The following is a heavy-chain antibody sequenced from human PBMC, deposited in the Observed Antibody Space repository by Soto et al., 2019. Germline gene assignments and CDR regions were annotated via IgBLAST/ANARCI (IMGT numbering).Heavy chain of an antibody. Sequence: EVQLLESGGGLVQPGGSLRLSCVGSGFFFSSYTMTWVRQAPGNGLEWVSSFSATSENTYYADSARGRFTISRDNSKNTLFLQMNSLTAEDTAMYYCAKARDQQWVRLPFDYWGQGILVIVSS. CDR3: AKARDQQWVRLPFDY. D-gene: IGHD6-19*01. CDR2: FSATSENT. J-gene: IGHJ4*02. CDR1: GFFFSSYT. V-gene: IGHV3-23*01.